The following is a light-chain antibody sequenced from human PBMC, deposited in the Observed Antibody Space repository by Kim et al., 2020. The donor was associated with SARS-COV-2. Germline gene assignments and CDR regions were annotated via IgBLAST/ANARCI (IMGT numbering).Light chain of an antibody. V-gene: IGLV10-54*01. CDR2: RDN. CDR1: SANVGHQG. J-gene: IGLJ2*01. CDR3: SAWDRSLDAVV. Sequence: KTATLTCPGNSANVGHQGASWLQQRQGHPPKSLSYRDNNRPSGISERFSASTSGNTASLTITGLQPEDEADYYCSAWDRSLDAVVFGGGTQLTVL.